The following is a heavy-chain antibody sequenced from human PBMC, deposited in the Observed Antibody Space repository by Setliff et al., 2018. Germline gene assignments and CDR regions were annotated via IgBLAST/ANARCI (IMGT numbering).Heavy chain of an antibody. CDR1: GFTFSSYS. J-gene: IGHJ6*02. CDR2: ISSSSSYI. Sequence: PGGSLRLSCAASGFTFSSYSMNWVRQAPGKGLEWVSSISSSSSYIYYADSVKGRFTISRDNAKNSLYLQMNSLRAEDTAVYYCASHSSGWYRGGYGMDVWGQGTTVTVSS. D-gene: IGHD6-19*01. V-gene: IGHV3-21*01. CDR3: ASHSSGWYRGGYGMDV.